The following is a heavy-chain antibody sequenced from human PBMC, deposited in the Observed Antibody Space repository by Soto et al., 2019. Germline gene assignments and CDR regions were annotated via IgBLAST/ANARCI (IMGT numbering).Heavy chain of an antibody. Sequence: GGSLRLSCAASGFTFNSYGMHWVRQGPGNGLEWVTFISYDSTKTYYADSVKGRFTISRDNSNATLYLQMNTVRAEDTAVYYCAQDRSGSFPFYYGMDVWGQGTTVTVSS. CDR3: AQDRSGSFPFYYGMDV. D-gene: IGHD1-26*01. CDR1: GFTFNSYG. CDR2: ISYDSTKT. V-gene: IGHV3-30*18. J-gene: IGHJ6*02.